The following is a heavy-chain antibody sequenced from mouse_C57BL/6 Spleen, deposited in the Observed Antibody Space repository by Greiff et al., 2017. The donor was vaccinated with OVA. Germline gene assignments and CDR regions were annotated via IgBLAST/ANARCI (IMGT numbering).Heavy chain of an antibody. Sequence: EVKLVESGPELVKPGASVKISCKASGYSFTGYYMNWVKQSPEKSLEWIGEINPSTGGTTYTQKFKGKATLTVDKSSSTAYMQLKSLTSEDSAVYYCARWKLGRYFDGWGTGTTVTVSS. CDR3: ARWKLGRYFDG. CDR1: GYSFTGYY. CDR2: INPSTGGT. D-gene: IGHD4-1*01. J-gene: IGHJ1*03. V-gene: IGHV1-42*01.